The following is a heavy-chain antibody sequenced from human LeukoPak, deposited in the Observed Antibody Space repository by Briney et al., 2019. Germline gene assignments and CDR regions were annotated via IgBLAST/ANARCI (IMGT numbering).Heavy chain of an antibody. CDR3: ARDGYGSGSYYLDV. J-gene: IGHJ6*02. Sequence: SETLFLTCAVSGGSISSGGYSWSWIRQPPGKGLEWIGYIYHSGSTYYNPSLKSRVTISVDRSKNQFSLKLSSVTAADTAVYYCARDGYGSGSYYLDVWGQGTTVTVSS. CDR2: IYHSGST. D-gene: IGHD3-10*01. V-gene: IGHV4-30-2*01. CDR1: GGSISSGGYS.